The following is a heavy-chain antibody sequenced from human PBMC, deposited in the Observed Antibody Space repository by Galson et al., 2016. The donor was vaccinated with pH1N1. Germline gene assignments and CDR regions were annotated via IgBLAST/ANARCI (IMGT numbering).Heavy chain of an antibody. J-gene: IGHJ4*02. V-gene: IGHV3-33*01. Sequence: LRLSCAASGFTFSSYGMHWVRQAPGEGLEWVAVIWYDGSNKYYADSVKGRFTISRDNSKNTLYLQMNSLRAEDTAVYYCARGNSYYGDYLGYWGQGTLVTVSS. CDR1: GFTFSSYG. CDR3: ARGNSYYGDYLGY. CDR2: IWYDGSNK. D-gene: IGHD4-17*01.